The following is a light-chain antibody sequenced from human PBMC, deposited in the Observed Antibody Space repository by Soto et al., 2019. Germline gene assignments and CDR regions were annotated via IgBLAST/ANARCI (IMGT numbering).Light chain of an antibody. Sequence: DIQMTQSPSSLSASVGDSVTITCRASQTVRTYLNWYQKKPGKAPTLLVYAASTLESAVPPRFSGAGSETDFTLPISGLQPEDFATYYCQQTFSTPITFGQGTRLE. J-gene: IGKJ5*01. CDR1: QTVRTY. CDR2: AAS. V-gene: IGKV1-39*01. CDR3: QQTFSTPIT.